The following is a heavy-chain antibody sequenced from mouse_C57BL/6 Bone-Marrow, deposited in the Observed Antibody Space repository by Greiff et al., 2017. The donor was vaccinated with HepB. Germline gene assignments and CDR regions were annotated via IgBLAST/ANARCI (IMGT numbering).Heavy chain of an antibody. Sequence: DVKLVESGGGLVQPGGSLKLSCAASGFTFSDYYMYWVRQTPEKRLEWVAYISNGGGSTYYPDTVKGRFTISRDNAKNTLYLQMSRLKSEDTAMYYCARHEGYDGYYYAMDYWGQGTSVTVSS. D-gene: IGHD2-3*01. CDR1: GFTFSDYY. CDR3: ARHEGYDGYYYAMDY. J-gene: IGHJ4*01. CDR2: ISNGGGST. V-gene: IGHV5-12*01.